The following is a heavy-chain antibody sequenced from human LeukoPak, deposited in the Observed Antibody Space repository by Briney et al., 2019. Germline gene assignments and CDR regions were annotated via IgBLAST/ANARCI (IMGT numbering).Heavy chain of an antibody. CDR1: EFTFSRHW. CDR2: IKPDGSEK. J-gene: IGHJ4*02. D-gene: IGHD3-22*01. V-gene: IGHV3-7*01. Sequence: PGGSLRLSCAASEFTFSRHWMNWVRQAPGKGLEWVANIKPDGSEKYYVDSVKGRFTISRDNARNSLYLQMNSLRVEDTAVYYCAKRYDSSGLSHFDYWGQGSLVTVSS. CDR3: AKRYDSSGLSHFDY.